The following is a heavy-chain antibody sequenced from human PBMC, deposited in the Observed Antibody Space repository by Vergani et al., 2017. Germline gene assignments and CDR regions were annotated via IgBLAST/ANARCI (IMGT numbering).Heavy chain of an antibody. Sequence: QVQLQESGPGLVKPSETLSLTCTVSGGSISSYYWRWIRQPPGKGLEWIGYIYYSGSTNYNPSLKSRVTISVDTSKNQFYLKLSSVTAADTAVYYCARTTVTTAFDCWGQGTLVTVAS. J-gene: IGHJ4*02. D-gene: IGHD4-17*01. CDR2: IYYSGST. V-gene: IGHV4-59*01. CDR3: ARTTVTTAFDC. CDR1: GGSISSYY.